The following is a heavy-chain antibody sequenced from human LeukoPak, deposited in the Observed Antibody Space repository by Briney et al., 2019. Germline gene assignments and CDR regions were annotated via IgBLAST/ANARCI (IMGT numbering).Heavy chain of an antibody. CDR1: GFTFSSYG. CDR3: AKGSAGGRPYYFDY. V-gene: IGHV3-30*18. D-gene: IGHD6-13*01. Sequence: GGSLRLSCAASGFTFSSYGMHWVRQAPGKGLEWVAVISYDGSNKYYADSVKGRFTISRDNSKNTLYLQMNSLRAEDTAVYYCAKGSAGGRPYYFDYWGQGTLVPVSS. J-gene: IGHJ4*02. CDR2: ISYDGSNK.